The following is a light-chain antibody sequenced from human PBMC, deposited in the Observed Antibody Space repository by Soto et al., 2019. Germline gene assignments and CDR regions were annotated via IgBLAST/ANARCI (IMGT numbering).Light chain of an antibody. CDR1: QSISSW. J-gene: IGKJ2*01. CDR2: DAS. CDR3: QQYNYYPYT. V-gene: IGKV1-5*01. Sequence: DIPMTQSPSTLSASAGDRVTITCRASQSISSWLAWYQQKPGKAPKLLIYDASSLESGVPSRFSGSGSGTDFTLTISSLQPDDFAAYYCQQYNYYPYTFGQGTKLEIK.